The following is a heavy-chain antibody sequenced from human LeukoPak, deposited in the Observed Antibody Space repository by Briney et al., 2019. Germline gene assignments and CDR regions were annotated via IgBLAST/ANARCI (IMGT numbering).Heavy chain of an antibody. Sequence: GGSLRLSCAASGFTFSSYSMNWVRQAPGKGLEWVSSISSSSSYIYYADSVKGRFTISRDNAKNSLYLQMNSLRAEDAAVYYCARDAAERWLQPKPNYYYYGMDVWGQGTTVTVSS. V-gene: IGHV3-21*01. CDR3: ARDAAERWLQPKPNYYYYGMDV. CDR1: GFTFSSYS. J-gene: IGHJ6*02. CDR2: ISSSSSYI. D-gene: IGHD5-24*01.